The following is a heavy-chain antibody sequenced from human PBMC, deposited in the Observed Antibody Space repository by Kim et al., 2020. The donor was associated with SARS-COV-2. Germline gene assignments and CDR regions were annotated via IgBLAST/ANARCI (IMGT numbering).Heavy chain of an antibody. V-gene: IGHV3-15*01. J-gene: IGHJ6*02. CDR3: TAPSPHSDCPTCYYYYGMDV. D-gene: IGHD2-21*01. Sequence: GGSLRLSCAASGFTFSNAWMSWVRQAPGKGLEWVGRIKSKTDGGTTDYAAPVKGRFTISRDDSKNTLYLQMNSLKTEDTAVYYCTAPSPHSDCPTCYYYYGMDVWGQGTTVTVSS. CDR2: IKSKTDGGTT. CDR1: GFTFSNAW.